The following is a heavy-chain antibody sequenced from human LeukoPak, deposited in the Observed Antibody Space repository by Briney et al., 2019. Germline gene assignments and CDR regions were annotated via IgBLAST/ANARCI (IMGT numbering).Heavy chain of an antibody. Sequence: SETLSLTCTVSGGSISSTTYYWGWIRQPPGKGLEWVGTIYYTGSAYYNPSLKSRVTISIDTSKNQFSLKLSSVTAADTAVYYCARDDCGGDCYSWHYFDYWGQGSLVTVSS. J-gene: IGHJ4*02. CDR2: IYYTGSA. CDR1: GGSISSTTYY. CDR3: ARDDCGGDCYSWHYFDY. D-gene: IGHD2-21*02. V-gene: IGHV4-39*07.